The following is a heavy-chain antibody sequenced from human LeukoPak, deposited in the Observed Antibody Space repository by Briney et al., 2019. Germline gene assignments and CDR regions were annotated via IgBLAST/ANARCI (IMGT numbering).Heavy chain of an antibody. D-gene: IGHD4-11*01. CDR3: ARRRGRVTNRHNWFDP. J-gene: IGHJ5*02. CDR1: GESFSGYY. V-gene: IGHV4-34*01. Sequence: SETLSLTCAVYGESFSGYYWNWIRQPPGKGLEWIGEIYHSGSTYYNPSLKSRVTISVDPSKNQFSLKLSSVTAADAAVYYCARRRGRVTNRHNWFDPWGQGTLVTVSS. CDR2: IYHSGST.